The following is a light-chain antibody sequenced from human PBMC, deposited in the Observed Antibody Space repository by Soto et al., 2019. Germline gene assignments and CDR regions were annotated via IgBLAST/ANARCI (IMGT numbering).Light chain of an antibody. V-gene: IGKV1-39*01. CDR3: QQSYSTPPIT. Sequence: IQLTQSPSSLSASVGDRVTITFLASQGISSYLAWYQQKPGKAPKLLIYAASTLQSGVPSRFSGSGSGTDFTLTISSLQPEDFATYYCQQSYSTPPITFGQGTRLEIK. CDR1: QGISSY. CDR2: AAS. J-gene: IGKJ5*01.